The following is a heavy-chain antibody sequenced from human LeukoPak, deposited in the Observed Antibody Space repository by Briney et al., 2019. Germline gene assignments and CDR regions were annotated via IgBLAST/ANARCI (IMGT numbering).Heavy chain of an antibody. CDR3: AGTTVSRSGGDY. J-gene: IGHJ4*02. CDR2: IYYSGST. D-gene: IGHD4-17*01. Sequence: SETLSLTCTVSGCSISSYYLSWIRQPPGKGLEWIGYIYYSGSTNYNPSHKSRVTISVDTSKNQFSLKLSSVTAADTAVYYCAGTTVSRSGGDYWGQGTLVTVSS. CDR1: GCSISSYY. V-gene: IGHV4-59*01.